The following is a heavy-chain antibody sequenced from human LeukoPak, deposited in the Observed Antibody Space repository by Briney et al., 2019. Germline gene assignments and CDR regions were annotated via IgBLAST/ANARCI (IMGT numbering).Heavy chain of an antibody. CDR1: GFTFSSYS. D-gene: IGHD3-3*01. Sequence: GGSLRLSCAASGFTFSSYSMNWVRQAPGKGLEWVSSISSSSSYIYYADSVKGRFTISRDNAKNSLYLQMNSLRAEDTAVYYCARVSSDFWSGYYVSYYYMDVWGKGTTVTASS. J-gene: IGHJ6*03. V-gene: IGHV3-21*01. CDR3: ARVSSDFWSGYYVSYYYMDV. CDR2: ISSSSSYI.